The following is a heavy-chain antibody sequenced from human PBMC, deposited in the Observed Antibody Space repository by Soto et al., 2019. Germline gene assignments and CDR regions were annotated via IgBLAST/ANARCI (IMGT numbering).Heavy chain of an antibody. Sequence: EVQLVESGGGLVKPGGSRRLSCAASGFTFSSYSMNWVRQAPGKGLEWVSSISSNSSYIYYADSVKGRLTITRDNAKTPLYLKMNSLRAEATVVYYLARPGGYYYYYMDVWGKGTTVTVSS. V-gene: IGHV3-21*01. CDR1: GFTFSSYS. CDR2: ISSNSSYI. CDR3: ARPGGYYYYYMDV. J-gene: IGHJ6*03.